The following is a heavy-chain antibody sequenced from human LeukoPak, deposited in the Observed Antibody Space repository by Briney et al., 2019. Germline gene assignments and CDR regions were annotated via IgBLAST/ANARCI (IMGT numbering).Heavy chain of an antibody. V-gene: IGHV3-23*01. D-gene: IGHD6-19*01. CDR3: AKDLAGIAVAGIDY. CDR2: ISGSGGST. CDR1: GFTFSSYA. J-gene: IGHJ4*02. Sequence: GGSLRLSCAASGFTFSSYAMSWVRQAPGKGLEWVSAISGSGGSTYYADSVKGRFTISRDNSKNTLYLQMNGLRAEDTAVYYCAKDLAGIAVAGIDYWGQGTLVTVSS.